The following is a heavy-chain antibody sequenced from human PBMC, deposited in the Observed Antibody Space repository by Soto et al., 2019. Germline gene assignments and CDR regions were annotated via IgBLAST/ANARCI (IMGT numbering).Heavy chain of an antibody. D-gene: IGHD5-12*01. J-gene: IGHJ4*02. CDR2: IIPILAIA. V-gene: IGHV1-69*02. Sequence: ASVKVSCKASGGTFSSYTISWVRQAPGQGLEWMGRIIPILAIANYAQKFQGRVTITADKSTSTAYMELRSLRSDDTAVDYCARVQSGYDFAYWGQGTLVTVSS. CDR1: GGTFSSYT. CDR3: ARVQSGYDFAY.